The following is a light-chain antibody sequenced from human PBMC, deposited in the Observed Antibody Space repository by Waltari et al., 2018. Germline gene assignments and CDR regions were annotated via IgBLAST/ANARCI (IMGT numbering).Light chain of an antibody. CDR1: QSISNW. J-gene: IGKJ4*01. V-gene: IGKV1-5*03. CDR3: QQYNSYSLLS. CDR2: KAS. Sequence: DIQMTQSPSTLSASVGDRFTITCRASQSISNWFAWYQQKPGKAPTLLIYKASTLESGVPSRFSGSGSGTEFTLTISSLQPDDFATYYCQQYNSYSLLSFGGGTKVEIK.